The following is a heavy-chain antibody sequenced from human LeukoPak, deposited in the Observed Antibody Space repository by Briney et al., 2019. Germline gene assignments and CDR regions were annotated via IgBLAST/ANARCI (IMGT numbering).Heavy chain of an antibody. CDR3: ARDDCSGGSCSDDY. J-gene: IGHJ4*02. CDR1: GFAFPRSA. V-gene: IGHV1-58*01. CDR2: IVVGSDNT. D-gene: IGHD2-15*01. Sequence: RTSVKVSCKASGFAFPRSAVQWVRQARGQRLEWIGWIVVGSDNTSYEQNFQERVTISRDMSTSTAYMELSSLRSEDTAVYYCARDDCSGGSCSDDYWGQGTLVTVSS.